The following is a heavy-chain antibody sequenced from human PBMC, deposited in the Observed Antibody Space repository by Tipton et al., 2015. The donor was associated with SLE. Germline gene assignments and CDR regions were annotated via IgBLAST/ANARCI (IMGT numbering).Heavy chain of an antibody. J-gene: IGHJ4*02. Sequence: QLVQSGAEVQKPGASVKVSCKASGYAFSSYDINWVRQASGQGLEWMGWMNPKSGNTGFAQKFQGRVTMTRNNAITTAYMELSSLRSEDTAIYYCTRRCGKGFAYWGQGTRITVSS. V-gene: IGHV1-8*01. CDR1: GYAFSSYD. CDR3: TRRCGKGFAY. D-gene: IGHD4-23*01. CDR2: MNPKSGNT.